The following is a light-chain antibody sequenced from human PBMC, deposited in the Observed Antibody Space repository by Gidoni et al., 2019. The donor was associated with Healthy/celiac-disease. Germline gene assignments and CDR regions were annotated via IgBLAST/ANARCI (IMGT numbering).Light chain of an antibody. CDR2: AAS. CDR3: QQSYSTPFT. Sequence: DIQMTHSPSSLSASVGDRVTITCRASQSISSYLNWYQQKPGQAPKLLIYAASSLQSGVPSRFSGSGSGTDFTLTISSLQPEDFATYYCQQSYSTPFTFGPGTKVDIK. CDR1: QSISSY. J-gene: IGKJ3*01. V-gene: IGKV1-39*01.